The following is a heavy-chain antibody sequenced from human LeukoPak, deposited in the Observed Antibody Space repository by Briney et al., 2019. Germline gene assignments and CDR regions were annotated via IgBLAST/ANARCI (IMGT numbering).Heavy chain of an antibody. Sequence: SVKVFCKASGGTFSSYAISWVRQAPGQGLEWMGGIIPIFGTANYAQKFQGRVTITTDESTSTAYMELSSLRSEDTAVYYCARAPKLSIAVAGTVLPFDPWGQGTLVTVSS. J-gene: IGHJ5*02. CDR1: GGTFSSYA. D-gene: IGHD6-19*01. CDR2: IIPIFGTA. CDR3: ARAPKLSIAVAGTVLPFDP. V-gene: IGHV1-69*05.